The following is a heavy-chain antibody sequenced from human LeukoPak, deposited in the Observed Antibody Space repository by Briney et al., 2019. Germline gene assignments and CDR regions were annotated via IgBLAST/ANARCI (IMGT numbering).Heavy chain of an antibody. Sequence: TGRSLRLSCAASGFTFSRYGMHWVRQAPGKGLEWVAVTSSDGSNKHYADSVKGRFTISRDNSKNTLDLQMNSLRAEDTGVFYCAKERVNGDYVYYYYGMDVWGQGTTVTVS. V-gene: IGHV3-30*18. D-gene: IGHD4-17*01. CDR3: AKERVNGDYVYYYYGMDV. J-gene: IGHJ6*02. CDR1: GFTFSRYG. CDR2: TSSDGSNK.